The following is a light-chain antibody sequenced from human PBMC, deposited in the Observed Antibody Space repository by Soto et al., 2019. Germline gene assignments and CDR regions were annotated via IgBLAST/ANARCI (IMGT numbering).Light chain of an antibody. CDR3: RHYNTYSPPYT. Sequence: DIQMTQSPSTLSASVGDRVTITCRARQSISYWLAWYQQKPGKAPNLLIYKASSLESGVPSRFSGSGSGTEFTLTITSLQPDDFATYYCRHYNTYSPPYTFGQGTKLEIK. CDR2: KAS. J-gene: IGKJ2*01. CDR1: QSISYW. V-gene: IGKV1-5*03.